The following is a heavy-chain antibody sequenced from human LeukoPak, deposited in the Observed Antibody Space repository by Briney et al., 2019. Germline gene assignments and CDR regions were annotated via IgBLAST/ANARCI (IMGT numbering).Heavy chain of an antibody. V-gene: IGHV3-30*02. CDR2: IRYDGSNK. Sequence: GRSLRLSCAASGFTFSSYGMHWVRQAPGKGLEWVAFIRYDGSNKYYADSVKGRFTISRDNSKNTLYLQMNSLRAEDTAVYYCAKDSAEFVAAVDYWGQGTLVTVSS. D-gene: IGHD6-13*01. CDR1: GFTFSSYG. CDR3: AKDSAEFVAAVDY. J-gene: IGHJ4*02.